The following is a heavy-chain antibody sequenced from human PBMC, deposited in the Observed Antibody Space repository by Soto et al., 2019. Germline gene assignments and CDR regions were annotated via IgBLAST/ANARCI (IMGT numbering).Heavy chain of an antibody. Sequence: GASGKVSGKAAGYTFTSYDINGLRQATGQGLESMGWMNRDSGNTGYAQKLQGRVIMTRNTSISTAYMELRSLRSEDTAVYCCARHCSSPSCYYYYYYGMDVWGQGTTVTVS. D-gene: IGHD2-2*01. J-gene: IGHJ6*02. CDR1: GYTFTSYD. CDR2: MNRDSGNT. V-gene: IGHV1-8*01. CDR3: ARHCSSPSCYYYYYYGMDV.